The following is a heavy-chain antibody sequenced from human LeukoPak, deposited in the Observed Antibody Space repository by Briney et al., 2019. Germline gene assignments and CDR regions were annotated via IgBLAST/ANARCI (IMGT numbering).Heavy chain of an antibody. D-gene: IGHD2-15*01. CDR2: IYTSGST. CDR3: ARDGSDAFDI. Sequence: SETLSLTCTVSGGSISSGSYYWSWIRQPAGKGLEWIGRIYTSGSTNYNPSLKSRVTISVDTSKNQFSLKLSSVAAADTAVYYWARDGSDAFDIRGQGTMVTVSS. V-gene: IGHV4-61*02. J-gene: IGHJ3*02. CDR1: GGSISSGSYY.